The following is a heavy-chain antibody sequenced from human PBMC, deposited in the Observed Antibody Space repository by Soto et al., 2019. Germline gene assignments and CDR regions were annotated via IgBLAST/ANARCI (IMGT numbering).Heavy chain of an antibody. V-gene: IGHV3-48*01. CDR3: AVIPGYAFDI. Sequence: EVQLVESGGGLVQPGGSLRLSCAASGFTFSSYSMNWVRQAPGKGLEWVSYISSSSSTIYYADSVKGRFTISRDNAKNSLYLQMNSLRAEDTAVYYCAVIPGYAFDIWGQGTMVTVSS. CDR1: GFTFSSYS. CDR2: ISSSSSTI. D-gene: IGHD3-16*02. J-gene: IGHJ3*02.